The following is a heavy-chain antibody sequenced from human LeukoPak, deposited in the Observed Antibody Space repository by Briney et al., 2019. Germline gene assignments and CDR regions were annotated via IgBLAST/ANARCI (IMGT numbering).Heavy chain of an antibody. J-gene: IGHJ4*02. D-gene: IGHD6-19*01. Sequence: SETLSLTCTVSGDSISSHYRSWIRQPPGKGLEWIAYIYDTGTTVSNPSLKSRVSTSLDRSKNEFSLQLTSVTAADTAVYYCAGIWYSSGYYFDYWGQGTLVTVSS. V-gene: IGHV4-59*11. CDR3: AGIWYSSGYYFDY. CDR1: GDSISSHY. CDR2: IYDTGTT.